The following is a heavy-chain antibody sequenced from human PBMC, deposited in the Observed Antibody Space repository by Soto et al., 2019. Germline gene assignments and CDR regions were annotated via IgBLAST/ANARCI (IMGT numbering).Heavy chain of an antibody. CDR3: AKGNYGTYYYYYYGMDV. V-gene: IGHV3-43*01. CDR2: ISWDGGST. Sequence: GGSLRLSCAASGFTFDDYTMHWVRQAPGKGLEWVSLISWDGGSTYYADSVKGRFTISRDNSKNSLYLQMNSLRTEDTALYYCAKGNYGTYYYYYYGMDVWGQGTTVTVS. CDR1: GFTFDDYT. D-gene: IGHD4-17*01. J-gene: IGHJ6*02.